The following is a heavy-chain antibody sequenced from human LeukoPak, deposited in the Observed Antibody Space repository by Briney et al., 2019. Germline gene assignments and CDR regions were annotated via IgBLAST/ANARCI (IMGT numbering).Heavy chain of an antibody. Sequence: SGGSLRLSCAASGFTVSSNSMSWVRQAPGKGLEWVSVIYSGGTTYYADSVKGRFTISKDNSKNTLYLQMNSLRAEDTAVYYCARDLYVDIVAPSGMDVWGQGTTVTVSS. D-gene: IGHD5-12*01. V-gene: IGHV3-66*01. J-gene: IGHJ6*02. CDR3: ARDLYVDIVAPSGMDV. CDR2: IYSGGTT. CDR1: GFTVSSNS.